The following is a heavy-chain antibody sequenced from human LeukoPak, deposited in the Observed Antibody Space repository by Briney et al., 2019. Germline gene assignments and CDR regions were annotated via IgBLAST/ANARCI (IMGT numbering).Heavy chain of an antibody. Sequence: GGSLRLSCAASGFTFSSYSMNWVRQAPGKGLEWVSSISSSSSYIYYADSVKGRFTISRDNAKNSLYLQMNSLRAEDTALYYCARDRFGVPAAIPLDYWGQGTLVTVSP. CDR3: ARDRFGVPAAIPLDY. CDR2: ISSSSSYI. CDR1: GFTFSSYS. J-gene: IGHJ4*02. D-gene: IGHD2-2*01. V-gene: IGHV3-21*04.